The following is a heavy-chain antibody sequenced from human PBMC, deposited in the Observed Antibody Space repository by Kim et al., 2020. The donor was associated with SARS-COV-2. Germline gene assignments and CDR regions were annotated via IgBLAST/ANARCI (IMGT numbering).Heavy chain of an antibody. CDR3: AKDPGELGL. CDR2: SNK. D-gene: IGHD3-16*01. J-gene: IGHJ4*02. Sequence: SNKYYADSVTGRFTISRDNSKNTLYLQMNSLRAEDTAVYYCAKDPGELGLWGQGTLVTVSS. V-gene: IGHV3-30*02.